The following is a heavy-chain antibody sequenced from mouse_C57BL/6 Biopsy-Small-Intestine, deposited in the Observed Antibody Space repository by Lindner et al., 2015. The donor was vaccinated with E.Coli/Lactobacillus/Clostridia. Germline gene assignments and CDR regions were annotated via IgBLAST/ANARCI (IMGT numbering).Heavy chain of an antibody. D-gene: IGHD1-1*02. Sequence: VQLQESGPELVKPGASVKISCKASGYAFSSSWMNWVKQRPGKGLEWIGRIYSGDGDTNYNGKFKGKATLTADKSSNTAYIQLSSLTSEDSAVYSCARSDYYDGGGFYFDYWGQGTTLTVSS. CDR2: IYSGDGDT. CDR1: GYAFSSSW. V-gene: IGHV1-82*01. J-gene: IGHJ2*01. CDR3: ARSDYYDGGGFYFDY.